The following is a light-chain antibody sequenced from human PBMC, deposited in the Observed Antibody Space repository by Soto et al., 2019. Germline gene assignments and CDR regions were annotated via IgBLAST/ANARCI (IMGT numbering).Light chain of an antibody. J-gene: IGKJ1*01. V-gene: IGKV3-20*01. CDR3: QQYGSSPPWT. Sequence: EIALTQSPGTLSFSPWERATLSCRASQSVSSSYLAWYQQKPGQAPRLLIYGASSRATGIPDRFSGSGSGTDFTLTISRLEPEDFAVYYCQQYGSSPPWTFGQGTKVDIK. CDR1: QSVSSSY. CDR2: GAS.